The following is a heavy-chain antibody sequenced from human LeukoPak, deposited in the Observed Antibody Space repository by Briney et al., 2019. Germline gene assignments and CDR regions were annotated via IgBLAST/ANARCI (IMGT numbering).Heavy chain of an antibody. CDR3: ARVGYGSGEPRLKGDYYYMDV. V-gene: IGHV1-18*01. D-gene: IGHD3-10*01. CDR2: ISAYNGNT. CDR1: GYTFTSFG. Sequence: ASVKVPCKASGYTFTSFGISWVRQAPGQGLEWMGWISAYNGNTNYAQKFQGRVTMTRDTSTSTVYMELSSLRSEDTAVYYCARVGYGSGEPRLKGDYYYMDVWGKGTTVTISS. J-gene: IGHJ6*03.